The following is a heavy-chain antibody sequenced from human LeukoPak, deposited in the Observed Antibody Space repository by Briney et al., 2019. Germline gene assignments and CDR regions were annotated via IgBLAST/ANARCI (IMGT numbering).Heavy chain of an antibody. V-gene: IGHV4-34*01. D-gene: IGHD3-22*01. CDR1: GGSFSGYY. CDR3: AGTHIWSYYDSSGYYPSY. J-gene: IGHJ4*02. Sequence: PSETLSLTCAVYGGSFSGYYWSWIRQPPGKWLGWIGEINHSGSTNYNPSLKSRVTISVDTSKNQFSLKLSSVTAADTAVYYCAGTHIWSYYDSSGYYPSYWGQGTLVPVSS. CDR2: INHSGST.